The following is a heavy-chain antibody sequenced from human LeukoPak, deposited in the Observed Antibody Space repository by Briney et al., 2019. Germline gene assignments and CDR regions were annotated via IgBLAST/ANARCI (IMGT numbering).Heavy chain of an antibody. D-gene: IGHD2-2*01. V-gene: IGHV3-30*03. CDR3: ARMRVVPAAMGYYYYYGMDV. CDR2: ISYDGSNK. J-gene: IGHJ6*04. Sequence: GRSLRLSCAASGFTFSSYGMHWVRQAPGKGLEWVAVISYDGSNKYYADSVKGRFTISRENAKNSLYLQMNSLRAGDTAVYHCARMRVVPAAMGYYYYYGMDVWGKGTTVTVSS. CDR1: GFTFSSYG.